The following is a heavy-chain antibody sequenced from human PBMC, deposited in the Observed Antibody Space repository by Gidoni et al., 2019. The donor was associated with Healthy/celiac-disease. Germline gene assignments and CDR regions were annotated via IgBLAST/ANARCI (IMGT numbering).Heavy chain of an antibody. CDR2: ISGSGGST. CDR3: AKGCSGGSCFDY. Sequence: EVQLFESGGGLVQPGGSLRFSCAASGFTFSSYAMSWVRQAPGKGLEWVSAISGSGGSTYYADSVKGRCTISRDNSKNTLYLQMNSLRAEDTAVYYCAKGCSGGSCFDYWGQGTLVTVSS. D-gene: IGHD2-15*01. CDR1: GFTFSSYA. J-gene: IGHJ4*02. V-gene: IGHV3-23*01.